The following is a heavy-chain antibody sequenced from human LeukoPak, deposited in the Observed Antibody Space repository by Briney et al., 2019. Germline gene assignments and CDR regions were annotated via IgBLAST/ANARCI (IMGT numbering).Heavy chain of an antibody. CDR2: INPNSGGT. Sequence: EASVTVSCQASGYTFTGYYMHWVRQAPGQGLEWMGWINPNSGGTNYAQKFQGRVTMTRDTSISTAYMELSRLRSDYTAVYYCARTYYDFWSGYFRYYFDYWGQGTLVTVSS. CDR3: ARTYYDFWSGYFRYYFDY. J-gene: IGHJ4*02. CDR1: GYTFTGYY. D-gene: IGHD3-3*01. V-gene: IGHV1-2*02.